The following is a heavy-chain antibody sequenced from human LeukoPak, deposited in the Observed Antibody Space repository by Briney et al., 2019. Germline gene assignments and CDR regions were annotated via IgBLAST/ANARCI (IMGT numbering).Heavy chain of an antibody. CDR3: ARSAAGTYY. CDR1: GFTFSSYG. J-gene: IGHJ4*02. D-gene: IGHD1-1*01. CDR2: IWYDGSNK. Sequence: QPGGSLRLSCAASGFTFSSYGMHWVRQPPGKGLEWVAVIWYDGSNKYYADSVKGRFTISRDNSKNMLYLQMNSLRAEDTAVYYCARSAAGTYYWGQGTLVTVSS. V-gene: IGHV3-33*01.